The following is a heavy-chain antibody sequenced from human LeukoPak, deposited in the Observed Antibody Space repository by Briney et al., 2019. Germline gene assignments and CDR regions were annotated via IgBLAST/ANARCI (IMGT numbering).Heavy chain of an antibody. CDR3: ARVIPYGDYGGWDY. D-gene: IGHD4-17*01. J-gene: IGHJ4*02. CDR1: GYTFTRYA. Sequence: ASVKVSCKASGYTFTRYAMNWVRLVPGQGLEWMGWINTNTGNPTYAQGFTGRFVFSLDTSVSTAYLQISSLKAEDTAVYYCARVIPYGDYGGWDYWGQGTLVTVSS. CDR2: INTNTGNP. V-gene: IGHV7-4-1*02.